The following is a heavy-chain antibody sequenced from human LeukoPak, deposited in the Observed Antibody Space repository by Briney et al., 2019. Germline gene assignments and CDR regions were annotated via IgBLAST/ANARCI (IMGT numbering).Heavy chain of an antibody. CDR2: IKPNGCEK. CDR3: ARGGSDY. D-gene: IGHD2-15*01. J-gene: IGHJ4*02. V-gene: IGHV3-7*01. Sequence: GSLRLSCVASGFTFSSYWMSWVRQAPGKGLEWVANIKPNGCEKFYVDSVKGRFTISRDNAKNSVYLQMNSLRVEETAVYYCARGGSDYWGQGTLVTVSS. CDR1: GFTFSSYW.